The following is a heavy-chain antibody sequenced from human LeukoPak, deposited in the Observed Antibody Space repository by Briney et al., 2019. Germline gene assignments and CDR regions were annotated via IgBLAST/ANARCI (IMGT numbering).Heavy chain of an antibody. CDR1: GGSFSGYY. CDR2: INHSGST. V-gene: IGHV4-34*01. D-gene: IGHD3-22*01. Sequence: SETLSLTCAVYGGSFSGYYWSWIRQPPGKGLEWIGEINHSGSTNYNPSLKSRVTISVDTPKNQFSLKLSSVTAADTAVYYCAREVPNGYYDNSGYPHFYYYYYMDVWGKGTTVTVSS. CDR3: AREVPNGYYDNSGYPHFYYYYYMDV. J-gene: IGHJ6*03.